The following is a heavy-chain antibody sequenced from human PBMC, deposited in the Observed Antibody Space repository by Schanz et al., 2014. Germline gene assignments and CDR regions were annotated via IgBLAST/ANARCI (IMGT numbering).Heavy chain of an antibody. D-gene: IGHD6-19*01. Sequence: EVQVVESGGGLVQPGGSLRLSCAASGFRVSTNFMSWVRQAPGKGLEWVSVLYSGGTTFYADSVKGRFTISRDNSKNTLYLQMNSLGPGDTAVYYCARDSVEAVAGLWGQGPLVIVSS. CDR3: ARDSVEAVAGL. CDR1: GFRVSTNF. V-gene: IGHV3-66*01. J-gene: IGHJ4*02. CDR2: LYSGGTT.